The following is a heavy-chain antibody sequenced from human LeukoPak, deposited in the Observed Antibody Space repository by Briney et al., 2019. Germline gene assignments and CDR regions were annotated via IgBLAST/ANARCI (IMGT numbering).Heavy chain of an antibody. CDR2: ITPFNGNT. CDR3: ATSIAADRYYFDY. Sequence: GSSVKVSCKASGYTFTYRYLHWVRQAPGQALEWMGWITPFNGNTNYAQKFQDRVTITRDRSMSTAYMELSSLRSEDTAMYYCATSIAADRYYFDYWGQGTLVTVSS. J-gene: IGHJ4*02. D-gene: IGHD6-13*01. V-gene: IGHV1-45*02. CDR1: GYTFTYRY.